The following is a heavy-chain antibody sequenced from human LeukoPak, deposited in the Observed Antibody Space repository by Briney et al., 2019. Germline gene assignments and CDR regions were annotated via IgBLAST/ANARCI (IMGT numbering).Heavy chain of an antibody. Sequence: PSETLSLTCAVYGGSFSGYYWSWIRQPPGKGLEWIGETNHSGSTNYNPSLKSRVTISVDTSKNQFSLKLSSVTAADTAVYYCGGGSYTYYFDYWGQGTLVTVSS. CDR2: TNHSGST. CDR3: GGGSYTYYFDY. V-gene: IGHV4-34*01. J-gene: IGHJ4*02. D-gene: IGHD1-26*01. CDR1: GGSFSGYY.